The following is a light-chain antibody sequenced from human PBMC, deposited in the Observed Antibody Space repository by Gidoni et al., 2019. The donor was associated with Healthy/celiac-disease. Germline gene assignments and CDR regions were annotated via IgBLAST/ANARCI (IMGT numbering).Light chain of an antibody. J-gene: IGKJ1*01. Sequence: DLQMTQSPSTLSASVGDRVTITCRASQSISSWLAWYQQKPGKAPKLLIYKASSLESGVPIRFSGSGSGTEFTLTISSLQPDDFATYYCQQYNSYPWTFGQGTKVEIK. CDR3: QQYNSYPWT. V-gene: IGKV1-5*03. CDR1: QSISSW. CDR2: KAS.